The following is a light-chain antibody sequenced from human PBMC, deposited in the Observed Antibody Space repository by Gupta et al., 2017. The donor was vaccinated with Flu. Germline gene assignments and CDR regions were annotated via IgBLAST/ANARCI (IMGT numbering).Light chain of an antibody. V-gene: IGLV2-14*03. CDR1: SSDIGAYNY. CDR2: EVS. CDR3: ISDTRRNKWA. J-gene: IGLJ2*01. Sequence: QSALTQPASVTGSPDQSSTISCTGTSSDIGAYNYVSWYQQNPGTAPKLMIFEVSRRPAEVAGRFSGSKSGNTASLTISELQEEEEADYFCISDTRRNKWAFGGGTKRTVL.